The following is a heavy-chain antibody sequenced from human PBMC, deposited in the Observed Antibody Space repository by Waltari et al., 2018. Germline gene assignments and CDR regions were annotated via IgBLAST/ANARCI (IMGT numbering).Heavy chain of an antibody. J-gene: IGHJ6*03. CDR1: GGSFSGYY. CDR3: ARRGRYCSSTSCYKRHYYYYMDV. Sequence: QVQLQQWGAGLLKPSETLSLTCAVYGGSFSGYYWSWIRQPPGTGLDWLGEIKHSGSTNYNPSLKSRVTISVDTSKNQFSLKLSSVTAADTAVYYCARRGRYCSSTSCYKRHYYYYMDVWGKGTTVTVSS. D-gene: IGHD2-2*02. CDR2: IKHSGST. V-gene: IGHV4-34*01.